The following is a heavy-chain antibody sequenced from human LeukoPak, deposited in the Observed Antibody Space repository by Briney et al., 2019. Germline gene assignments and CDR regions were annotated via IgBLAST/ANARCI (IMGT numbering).Heavy chain of an antibody. J-gene: IGHJ3*02. CDR1: GFTFDDYA. CDR2: ISWNSGSI. CDR3: ARPSNYDSAFDT. V-gene: IGHV3-9*01. Sequence: PGGSLRLSCAASGFTFDDYAMHWVRQAPGKGLEWVSGISWNSGSIGYADSVKGRFTISRDNAKNSLYLQMNSLRAEDTAVYYCARPSNYDSAFDTWGQGTMVTVSS. D-gene: IGHD3-22*01.